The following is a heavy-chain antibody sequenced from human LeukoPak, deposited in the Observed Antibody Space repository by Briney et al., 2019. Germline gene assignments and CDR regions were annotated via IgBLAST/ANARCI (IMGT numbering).Heavy chain of an antibody. V-gene: IGHV1-46*01. D-gene: IGHD5-18*01. CDR1: GYTFTTYY. J-gene: IGHJ5*02. CDR3: ARDLDTTVVGNWFDP. CDR2: IDPNSGST. Sequence: ASVKVSCKASGYTFTTYYMHWVRQAPGQGLEWMGTIDPNSGSTNYAQDFQGRVTMTRDTSTSTVYMDLSSLRSDDTAVYYCARDLDTTVVGNWFDPWGQGTLVTVSS.